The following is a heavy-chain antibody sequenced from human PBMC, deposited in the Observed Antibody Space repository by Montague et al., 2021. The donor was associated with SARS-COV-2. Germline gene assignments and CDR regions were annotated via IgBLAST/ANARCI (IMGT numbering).Heavy chain of an antibody. J-gene: IGHJ4*02. CDR3: ARELEIHDFLSGYYIGD. V-gene: IGHV4-59*01. CDR1: GGSISSYH. D-gene: IGHD3-3*01. CDR2: IYYSGST. Sequence: SETLSLTCTVSGGSISSYHWNWIRQPPGKGLEWIGYIYYSGSTSYNPSLKSRVTISLDTSKNQFSLNLTSVTAADTALYFCARELEIHDFLSGYYIGDWGQGTLVTVSS.